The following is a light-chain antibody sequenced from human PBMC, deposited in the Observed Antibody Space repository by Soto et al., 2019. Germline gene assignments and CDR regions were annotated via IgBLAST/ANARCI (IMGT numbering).Light chain of an antibody. CDR2: DAS. CDR1: QSVSSSY. CDR3: QQYGSSPA. J-gene: IGKJ4*01. Sequence: EIVLTQSPGTLSLSPGERDTLSCRASQSVSSSYLAWYQQKPGQAHRLLIYDASSRATGIPDRFSGSGSGTDFTITISRLEPEDFAGYYCQQYGSSPAFGGGTKVEIK. V-gene: IGKV3-20*01.